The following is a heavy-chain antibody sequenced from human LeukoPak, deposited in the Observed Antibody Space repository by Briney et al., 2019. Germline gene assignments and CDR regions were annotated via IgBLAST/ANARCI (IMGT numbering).Heavy chain of an antibody. J-gene: IGHJ4*02. CDR1: GYTFTSYA. CDR2: INAGNGNT. CDR3: ARAYISYYYDQLLYYFDY. D-gene: IGHD3-22*01. V-gene: IGHV1-3*03. Sequence: ASVKVSYKASGYTFTSYAMHWVRQAPGQRLEWMGWINAGNGNTKYSQEFQGRVTITRDTSASTAYMELSSLRSEDMAVYYCARAYISYYYDQLLYYFDYWGQGTLVTVSS.